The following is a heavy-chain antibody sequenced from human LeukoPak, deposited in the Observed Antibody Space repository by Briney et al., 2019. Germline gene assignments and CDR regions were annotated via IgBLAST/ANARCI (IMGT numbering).Heavy chain of an antibody. CDR2: IYSTGST. CDR3: ARQIASAGTAGFDF. D-gene: IGHD6-13*01. Sequence: SETLSLTCTVSGGSISSYYWSCIRQPAGRGLVWIERIYSTGSTNYNPSLKSRVTMSVDTSKNQFSMGLTSVTAADTAVYYCARQIASAGTAGFDFWGQGALVTVSS. V-gene: IGHV4-4*07. CDR1: GGSISSYY. J-gene: IGHJ4*02.